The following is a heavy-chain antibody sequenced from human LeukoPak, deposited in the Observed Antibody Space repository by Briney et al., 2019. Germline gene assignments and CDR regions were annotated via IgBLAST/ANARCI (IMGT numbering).Heavy chain of an antibody. D-gene: IGHD3-22*01. CDR3: ARADYYDSSGYYLDY. CDR1: GGSISSYY. J-gene: IGHJ4*02. Sequence: SETLSLTCTVSGGSISSYYWSWIRQPPGKGLEWIGYIYYSGSTNYNPSLKSRVTISVDTSKNQFSLKLSSVTAADTAVYYYARADYYDSSGYYLDYWGQGTLVTVSS. CDR2: IYYSGST. V-gene: IGHV4-59*01.